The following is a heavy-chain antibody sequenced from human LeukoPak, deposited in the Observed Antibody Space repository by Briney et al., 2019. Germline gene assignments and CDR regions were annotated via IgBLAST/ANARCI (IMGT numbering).Heavy chain of an antibody. J-gene: IGHJ2*01. V-gene: IGHV3-53*01. Sequence: PGGSLRLSCAASGLIVSSNYMTWVRQAPGKGLEWVSVIYSSGSIYYADSVKGRFTISRDNSRNTLYLQMNSLRAEDTAVYYCARETTVMGGGYFDLWGRGTLVTVSS. D-gene: IGHD4-17*01. CDR1: GLIVSSNY. CDR2: IYSSGSI. CDR3: ARETTVMGGGYFDL.